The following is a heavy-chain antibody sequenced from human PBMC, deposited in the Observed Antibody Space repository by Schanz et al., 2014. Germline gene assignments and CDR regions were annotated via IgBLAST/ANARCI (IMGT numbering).Heavy chain of an antibody. Sequence: EVKLVESGGGLVKPGGSLRLSCAASGFTFSNYSMNWVRQAPGKGLEWVSSISSTSSYIFYADSVKGRFTISRDNAKNSLYLQMNSLRAEDTAVYYCVPMSRAAHWGQGTLVTVSS. CDR3: VPMSRAAH. CDR2: ISSTSSYI. V-gene: IGHV3-21*01. D-gene: IGHD6-6*01. CDR1: GFTFSNYS. J-gene: IGHJ4*02.